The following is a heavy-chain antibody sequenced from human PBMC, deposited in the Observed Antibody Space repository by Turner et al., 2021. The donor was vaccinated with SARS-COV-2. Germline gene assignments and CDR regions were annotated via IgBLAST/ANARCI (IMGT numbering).Heavy chain of an antibody. CDR3: GRLMDKGMDYYGKDG. Sequence: QLQLQESGPGLVKPSETLSLTCTVSGGSISSSSYYWGWIRQPPGKGLEGIGSIYYRGINLYNPALKGRVNISVETAKKQFSPKPRPVTAAETAGDYRGRLMDKGMDYYGKDGWGQGTTVTVSS. CDR1: GGSISSSSYY. D-gene: IGHD5-18*01. V-gene: IGHV4-39*01. J-gene: IGHJ6*02. CDR2: IYYRGIN.